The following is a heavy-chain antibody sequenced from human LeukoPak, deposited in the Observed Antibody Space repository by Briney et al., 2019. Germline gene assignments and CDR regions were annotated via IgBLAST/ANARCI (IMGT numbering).Heavy chain of an antibody. V-gene: IGHV1-69*06. D-gene: IGHD6-19*01. Sequence: ASVKVSCKAPGGTFSSYAISWVRQAPGQGLEWMGGIIPIFGTANYAQKFQGSVTITADKSTSTAYMELRSLRSDDTAVYYCARREQWLVGDDYWGQGTLVTVSS. CDR1: GGTFSSYA. CDR3: ARREQWLVGDDY. CDR2: IIPIFGTA. J-gene: IGHJ4*02.